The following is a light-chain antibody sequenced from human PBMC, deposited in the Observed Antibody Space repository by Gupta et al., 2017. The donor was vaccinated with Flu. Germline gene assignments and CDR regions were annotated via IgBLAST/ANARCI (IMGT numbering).Light chain of an antibody. CDR1: QDINNN. CDR2: DVS. Sequence: DIQITQSPSSLSASVGDRFSIPCQANQDINNNLNWYQKKPGKAPKLLIYDVSKVETGVPSRFSGIGSGKNFTLTITSRQPEDVATYYCQHQNNLPFTFGRGTNFDIK. V-gene: IGKV1-33*01. CDR3: QHQNNLPFT. J-gene: IGKJ4*01.